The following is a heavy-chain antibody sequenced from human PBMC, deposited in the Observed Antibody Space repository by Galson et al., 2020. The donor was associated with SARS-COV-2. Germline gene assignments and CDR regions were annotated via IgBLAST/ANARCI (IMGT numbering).Heavy chain of an antibody. V-gene: IGHV4-34*01. CDR1: GGSFSGYY. CDR3: ARGKPSNPTYWSGYLVSQGWFDP. J-gene: IGHJ5*02. Sequence: SETLSLTCAVYGGSFSGYYWSWIRQPPGKGLEWIGEINHSGSTNFNPSLKSRVTISVDTSKNQFSLKLSSVTAADTAVYYCARGKPSNPTYWSGYLVSQGWFDPWGQGTLVTVSS. CDR2: INHSGST. D-gene: IGHD3-3*01.